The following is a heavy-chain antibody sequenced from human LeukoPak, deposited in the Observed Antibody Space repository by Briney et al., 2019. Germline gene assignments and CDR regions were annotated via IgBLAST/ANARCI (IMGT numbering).Heavy chain of an antibody. CDR1: GFTFSSYA. Sequence: GGSLRLSCAASGFTFSSYAMTWVRQAPGKGLEWVSAISGSGGSTYYADSVKGRFTISRDNSKNTLYLQMNSLGAEDTAVYYCAKEIYYYDSSGYSGCAFDIWGQGTMVTVSS. CDR3: AKEIYYYDSSGYSGCAFDI. J-gene: IGHJ3*02. D-gene: IGHD3-22*01. CDR2: ISGSGGST. V-gene: IGHV3-23*01.